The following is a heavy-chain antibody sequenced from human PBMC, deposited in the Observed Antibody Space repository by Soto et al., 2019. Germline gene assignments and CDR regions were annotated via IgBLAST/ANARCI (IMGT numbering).Heavy chain of an antibody. Sequence: QVQLQESGPGLVKPSQTLSLTCTVSGGSISSGGYYWSWIRQHPGKGLEWIGYIYYSGSTYNNPSRTSRVTRSEDTYKNQFSLKLSSVTAADTAVYYCARAGSRGNYLDYWRQGTLVTFSS. CDR3: ARAGSRGNYLDY. V-gene: IGHV4-31*03. CDR1: GGSISSGGYY. J-gene: IGHJ4*02. CDR2: IYYSGST.